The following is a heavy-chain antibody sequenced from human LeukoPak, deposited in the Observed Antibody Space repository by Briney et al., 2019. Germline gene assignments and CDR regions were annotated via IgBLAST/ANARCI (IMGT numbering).Heavy chain of an antibody. CDR3: ARGRGAYYYMDV. Sequence: ASVKVSCKASGGTFSSYAISWVRQAPGQGLEWMGWMNPNSGNIGYAQKFQGRVTITRNTSISTAYMELSSLRSEDTAVYYCARGRGAYYYMDVWGKGTTVTVSS. D-gene: IGHD3-10*01. CDR1: GGTFSSYA. V-gene: IGHV1-8*03. CDR2: MNPNSGNI. J-gene: IGHJ6*03.